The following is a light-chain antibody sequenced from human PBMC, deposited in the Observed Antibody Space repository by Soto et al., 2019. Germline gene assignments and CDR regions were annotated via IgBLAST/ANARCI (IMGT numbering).Light chain of an antibody. CDR2: DAS. CDR1: QSISSW. J-gene: IGKJ1*01. Sequence: DIQLTQSPSTLSASVGDRVTITCRASQSISSWLAWYQQKPGKAPKLLIYDASSLESGVPSRFSGSGSGTEFTLTISSLQPDDFATYYCQQYNSYWGTFGQGTKV. V-gene: IGKV1-5*01. CDR3: QQYNSYWGT.